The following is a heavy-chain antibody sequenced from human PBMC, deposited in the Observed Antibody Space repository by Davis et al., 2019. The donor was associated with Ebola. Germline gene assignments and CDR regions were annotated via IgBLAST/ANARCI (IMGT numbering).Heavy chain of an antibody. Sequence: SGPTLVKPTQTLTLTCTFSGVSLKSSGAGVGWIRQPSGKALEWLALIYWDDDKRYSPSLKSRLTITKDISKKEVVFTMINMDPVDTATYYCAHSWPVAGTWWFDPWDQGTLVTVSS. CDR1: GVSLKSSGAG. D-gene: IGHD6-19*01. V-gene: IGHV2-5*02. CDR3: AHSWPVAGTWWFDP. CDR2: IYWDDDK. J-gene: IGHJ5*02.